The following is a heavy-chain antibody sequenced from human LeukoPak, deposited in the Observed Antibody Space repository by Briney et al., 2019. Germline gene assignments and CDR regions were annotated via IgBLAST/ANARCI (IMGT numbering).Heavy chain of an antibody. V-gene: IGHV3-30-3*01. CDR2: ISYDGSNK. CDR3: ARDGGGDYVALYYFDY. J-gene: IGHJ4*02. Sequence: GGSLRLSCAASGFTVSSNYMSWVRQAPGKGLEWVAVISYDGSNKYYADSVKGRFTISRDNSKNTLYLQMNSLRAEDTAVYYCARDGGGDYVALYYFDYWGQGTLVTVSS. D-gene: IGHD4-17*01. CDR1: GFTVSSNY.